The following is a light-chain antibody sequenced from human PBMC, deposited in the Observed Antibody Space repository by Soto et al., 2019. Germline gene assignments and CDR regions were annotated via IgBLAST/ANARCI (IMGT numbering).Light chain of an antibody. Sequence: QSVLTQPPSVSGAPGQRVTISCTGSSSNIGAAYVHWYQQLPGTAPKLLIYANTNRPSGVPDRFSGSRSGTSASLAITGLQAEDEADYYGQSYDSSLSGSVFGGGTKLTVL. CDR2: ANT. J-gene: IGLJ2*01. CDR1: SSNIGAAY. V-gene: IGLV1-40*01. CDR3: QSYDSSLSGSV.